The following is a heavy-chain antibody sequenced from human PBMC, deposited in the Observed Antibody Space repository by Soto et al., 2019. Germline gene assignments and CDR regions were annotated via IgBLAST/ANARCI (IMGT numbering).Heavy chain of an antibody. CDR1: CYTFSRFG. CDR3: ARSIAAAVDFDY. Sequence: GGAVKVSCKASCYTFSRFGISWGGQAPGQGLEWMGWISAYSGSTNYAQKLQGRVTMTTDTSTSTAYMELRSLRSDDTAVYYCARSIAAAVDFDYWGQGTLVTVSS. CDR2: ISAYSGST. D-gene: IGHD6-13*01. J-gene: IGHJ4*02. V-gene: IGHV1-18*01.